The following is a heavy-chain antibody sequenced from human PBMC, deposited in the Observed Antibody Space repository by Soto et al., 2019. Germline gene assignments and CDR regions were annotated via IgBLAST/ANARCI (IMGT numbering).Heavy chain of an antibody. CDR1: GFTFSSYA. V-gene: IGHV3-23*01. D-gene: IGHD6-19*01. CDR2: ISGSGGST. CDR3: AKDEAVAGTLRFDY. J-gene: IGHJ4*02. Sequence: PGGSLRLSCAASGFTFSSYAMSWVHQAPGKGLEWVSAISGSGGSTYYADSVKGRFTISRDNSKNTLYLQMNSLRAEDTAVYYCAKDEAVAGTLRFDYWGQGTLVTVSS.